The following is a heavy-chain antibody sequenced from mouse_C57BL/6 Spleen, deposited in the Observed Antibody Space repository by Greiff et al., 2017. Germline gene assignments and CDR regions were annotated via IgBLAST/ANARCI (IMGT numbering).Heavy chain of an antibody. D-gene: IGHD2-2*01. J-gene: IGHJ2*01. CDR1: GFTFSDYG. V-gene: IGHV5-17*01. Sequence: EVHLVESGGGLVKPGGSLKLSCAASGFTFSDYGMHWVRQAPEKGLEWVAYSSSGSSTIYYADTVKGRFPISRDNAKNNLFLQMPSLRSEDTAMYYCARPLYYGYEGYFDYWGQGTTLAVSS. CDR2: SSSGSSTI. CDR3: ARPLYYGYEGYFDY.